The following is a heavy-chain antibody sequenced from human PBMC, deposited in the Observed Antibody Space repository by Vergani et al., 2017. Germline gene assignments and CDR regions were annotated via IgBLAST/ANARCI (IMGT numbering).Heavy chain of an antibody. CDR1: GGTFSSYA. V-gene: IGHV1-69*04. CDR3: ARGTRPTVTTKVGWFDP. J-gene: IGHJ5*02. CDR2: IIPILGIA. Sequence: QVQLVQSGAEVKKPGASVKVSCKASGGTFSSYAISWVRQAPGQGLEWMGRIIPILGIANYAQKFQGRVTITADKSTSTAYMGLSSLRSEDTAVYYCARGTRPTVTTKVGWFDPWGQGTLVTVSS. D-gene: IGHD4-17*01.